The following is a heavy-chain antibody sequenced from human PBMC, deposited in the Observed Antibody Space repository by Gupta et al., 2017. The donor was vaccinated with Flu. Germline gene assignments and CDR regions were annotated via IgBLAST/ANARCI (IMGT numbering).Heavy chain of an antibody. CDR2: ISCSGGST. CDR1: GFTFSSYS. CDR3: AKGRNYYYSY. V-gene: IGHV3-23*01. Sequence: SCVAPGFTFSSYSMPWVRQAPGKGLEWGSGISCSGGSTYYADSVKGRFTISRDNSKNTLYLQMNSLRAEDTAVYYCAKGRNYYYSYWGQGTLVTVSA. J-gene: IGHJ4*02. D-gene: IGHD3-22*01.